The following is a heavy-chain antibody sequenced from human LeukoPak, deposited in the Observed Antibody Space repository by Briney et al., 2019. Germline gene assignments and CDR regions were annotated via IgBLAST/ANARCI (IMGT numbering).Heavy chain of an antibody. J-gene: IGHJ3*02. D-gene: IGHD6-6*01. V-gene: IGHV4-39*07. CDR2: IYYSGST. Sequence: SETLSLTCTVSGGSISSSSYYWGWIRQPPGKGLEWIGSIYYSGSTYYNPSLKSRVTISVDTSKNQFSLKLSSVTAADTAVYYCARDIYSGSSFDIWGQGTMVTVSS. CDR1: GGSISSSSYY. CDR3: ARDIYSGSSFDI.